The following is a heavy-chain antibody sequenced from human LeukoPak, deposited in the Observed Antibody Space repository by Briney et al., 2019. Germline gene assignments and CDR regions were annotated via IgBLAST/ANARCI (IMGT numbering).Heavy chain of an antibody. CDR3: ARDRNYQLSPP. Sequence: GGSLRLSCAASGFASFSNYWIHWVRQAPGKGLVWVSRIKGDGSGTIYADSVKGRFTISRDNARNTVYLQMNSLRVEDTAVYYCARDRNYQLSPPWGQGTLVTVSS. D-gene: IGHD2-2*01. CDR1: GFASFSNYW. J-gene: IGHJ4*02. V-gene: IGHV3-74*01. CDR2: IKGDGSGT.